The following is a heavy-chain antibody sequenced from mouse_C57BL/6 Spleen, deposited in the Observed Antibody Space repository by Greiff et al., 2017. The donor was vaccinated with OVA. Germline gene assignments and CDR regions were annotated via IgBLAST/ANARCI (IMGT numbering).Heavy chain of an antibody. CDR3: ARDDYEGYFDV. D-gene: IGHD2-4*01. Sequence: VQLQQSGPVLVKPGASVKMSCKASGYTFTDYYMNWVKQSHGKSLEWIGVINPYNGGTSYNQKFKGKATLTVDKSSSTAYMELNSLTSEDSAVYYCARDDYEGYFDVWGTGTTVTGSS. J-gene: IGHJ1*03. CDR1: GYTFTDYY. V-gene: IGHV1-19*01. CDR2: INPYNGGT.